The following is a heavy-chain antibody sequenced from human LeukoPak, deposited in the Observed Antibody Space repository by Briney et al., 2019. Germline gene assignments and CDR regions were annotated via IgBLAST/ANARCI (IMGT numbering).Heavy chain of an antibody. CDR3: ARGDSSGWVFDY. Sequence: SETLSLTCTVSGGSISGYYWSWIRQHAGKGLEWIGRIYTSGSTNYNPSLKSRVTISVDKSKNQFSLKLNSVTAADTAVYYCARGDSSGWVFDYWGQGTLVTVSS. CDR2: IYTSGST. CDR1: GGSISGYY. V-gene: IGHV4-4*07. D-gene: IGHD6-19*01. J-gene: IGHJ4*02.